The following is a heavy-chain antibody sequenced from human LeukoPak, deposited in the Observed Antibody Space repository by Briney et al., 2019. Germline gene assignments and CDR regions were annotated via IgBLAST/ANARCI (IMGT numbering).Heavy chain of an antibody. CDR2: INHSGST. CDR1: GGSIRSDGYY. J-gene: IGHJ3*02. Sequence: SETLSLTCTVSGGSIRSDGYYWSWIRQPAGKGLEWIGEINHSGSTNYNPSLKSRVTISVDTSKNQFSLKLSSVTAADTAVYYCARAYGSGSLGAFDIWGQGTMVTVSS. D-gene: IGHD3-10*01. V-gene: IGHV4-61*10. CDR3: ARAYGSGSLGAFDI.